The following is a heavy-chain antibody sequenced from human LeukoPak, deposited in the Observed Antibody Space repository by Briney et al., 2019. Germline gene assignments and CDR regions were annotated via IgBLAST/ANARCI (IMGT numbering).Heavy chain of an antibody. CDR2: IWYDGSNK. CDR1: GFTFSSYG. V-gene: IGHV3-33*01. CDR3: ARESIVATIRGYFDY. J-gene: IGHJ4*02. Sequence: PGRSLRLSCAASGFTFSSYGMHWVRQAPGKGLEWVAVIWYDGSNKYYADSVKGRFTISRDNSKNTLYLQMNSLRAEDTAVYYCARESIVATIRGYFDYWGQGTLVTVSS. D-gene: IGHD5-12*01.